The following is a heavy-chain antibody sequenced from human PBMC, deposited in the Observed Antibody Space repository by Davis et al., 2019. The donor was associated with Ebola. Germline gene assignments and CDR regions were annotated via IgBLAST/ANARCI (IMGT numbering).Heavy chain of an antibody. Sequence: ASVKVSCTASGFILTNYAIHWVRQAPGQRLEWMGWVHGGNGNTKYSQRFQGRVTITTDTSASTVYLDLTSLRSDDTAVFYCARASFGYNSGWYADYWGPGSLVTVSS. J-gene: IGHJ4*02. CDR2: VHGGNGNT. D-gene: IGHD6-19*01. CDR1: GFILTNYA. CDR3: ARASFGYNSGWYADY. V-gene: IGHV1-3*01.